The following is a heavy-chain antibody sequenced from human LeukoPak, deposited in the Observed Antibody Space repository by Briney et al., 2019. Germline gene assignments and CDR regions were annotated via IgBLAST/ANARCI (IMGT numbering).Heavy chain of an antibody. J-gene: IGHJ4*02. CDR3: TTDQRRKGY. D-gene: IGHD5-24*01. CDR1: GFTFSNAW. V-gene: IGHV3-15*01. CDR2: IKSKTDSGTT. Sequence: PGGSLRLSCSASGFTFSNAWMSWVRQAPEKGLEWVGRIKSKTDSGTTDYAAPVKGRFTISRDDSKNTLYLQMNSLKTEDTAMYYCTTDQRRKGYWGQGTLVTVSS.